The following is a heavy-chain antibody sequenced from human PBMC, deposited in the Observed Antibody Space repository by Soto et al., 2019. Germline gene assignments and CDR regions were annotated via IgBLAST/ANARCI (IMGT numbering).Heavy chain of an antibody. D-gene: IGHD6-6*01. CDR2: ISYDGSNK. V-gene: IGHV3-30-3*01. Sequence: GGSLRLSCAASGFTFSSYAMHWVRQAPGKGLEWVAVISYDGSNKYYADSVKGRFTISRDNSKNTLYLQMNSLRAEDTAVYYCANIRSSSSLTPYYYYGMDVWGQGTTVTVSS. CDR1: GFTFSSYA. CDR3: ANIRSSSSLTPYYYYGMDV. J-gene: IGHJ6*02.